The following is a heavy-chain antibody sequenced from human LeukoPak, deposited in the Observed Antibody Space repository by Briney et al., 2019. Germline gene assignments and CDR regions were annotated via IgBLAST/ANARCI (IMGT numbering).Heavy chain of an antibody. J-gene: IGHJ4*02. V-gene: IGHV1-2*02. CDR3: ARDQRAIAVAAHFDY. CDR1: GYTFTGYY. Sequence: ASVKVSCKASGYTFTGYYMHWVRQAPGQGLEWMGWNNPNSGGTNYAQKFQGRVTMTRDTSISTAYMELSRLRSDDTAVYYCARDQRAIAVAAHFDYWGQGTLVTVSS. CDR2: NNPNSGGT. D-gene: IGHD6-19*01.